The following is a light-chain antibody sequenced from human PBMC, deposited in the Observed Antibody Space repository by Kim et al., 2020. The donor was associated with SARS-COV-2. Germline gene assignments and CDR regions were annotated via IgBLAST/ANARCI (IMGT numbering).Light chain of an antibody. V-gene: IGKV4-1*01. J-gene: IGKJ4*01. CDR1: QSVFYSPTNKNY. Sequence: VMTQSPDSLAVSLGERATINCRSSQSVFYSPTNKNYLAWYQQKPGQPPRLLIYWASPRESGVPDRFSGSGSGTDFTLTITSLQAEDVAVYYCEQYFTTPALTFGGGNKVDIK. CDR3: EQYFTTPALT. CDR2: WAS.